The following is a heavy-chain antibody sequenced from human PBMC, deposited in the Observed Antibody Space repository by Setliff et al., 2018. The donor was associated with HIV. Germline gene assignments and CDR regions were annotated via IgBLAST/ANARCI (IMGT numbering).Heavy chain of an antibody. CDR1: GFSFRNFG. D-gene: IGHD3-10*01. Sequence: GGSLRLSCAASGFSFRNFGMHWVRQSPGKGLEWVADISYDGDNEHYADSVKGRFTISRDNSKNRLYLQMNSLRVEDTAVYYCARSVIGYYYYGMDVWGQGTTVTVSS. CDR3: ARSVIGYYYYGMDV. V-gene: IGHV3-30*03. CDR2: ISYDGDNE. J-gene: IGHJ6*02.